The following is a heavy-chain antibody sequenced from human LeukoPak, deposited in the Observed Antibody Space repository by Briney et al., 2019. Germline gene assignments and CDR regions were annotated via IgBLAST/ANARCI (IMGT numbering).Heavy chain of an antibody. CDR3: AKGVRRWLQSGGLKFYYYMDV. V-gene: IGHV1-2*02. CDR2: INPNSGGT. CDR1: GYTFTDYY. Sequence: GASVKVSCKASGYTFTDYYMHWVRQAPGQGLEWMGWINPNSGGTNYAQKFQGRVTMTRDTSISTAYMELSRLRSDDTAVYYCAKGVRRWLQSGGLKFYYYMDVWGKGTTVTISS. J-gene: IGHJ6*03. D-gene: IGHD5-24*01.